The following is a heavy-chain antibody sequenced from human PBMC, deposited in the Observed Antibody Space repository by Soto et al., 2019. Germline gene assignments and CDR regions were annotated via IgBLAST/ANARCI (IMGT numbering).Heavy chain of an antibody. CDR1: GFTFSSYS. V-gene: IGHV3-21*01. Sequence: PGGSLRLSCAASGFTFSSYSMNWVRQAPGKRLEWVSSISSSSSYIYYADSVKGRFTISRDNAKNSLYLQMNSLRAEDTAVYYCARAYGDPRSPPFDYWGQGTLVTVSS. D-gene: IGHD4-17*01. CDR3: ARAYGDPRSPPFDY. CDR2: ISSSSSYI. J-gene: IGHJ4*02.